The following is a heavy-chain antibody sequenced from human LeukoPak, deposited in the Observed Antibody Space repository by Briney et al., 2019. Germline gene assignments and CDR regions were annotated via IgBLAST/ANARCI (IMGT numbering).Heavy chain of an antibody. CDR3: AKGLRYFDWADY. D-gene: IGHD3-9*01. Sequence: GGSLRLSCEASGFTFGSHAMYWVRQAPGKGLEWVSTISWNTFTVRYADSVKGRFTISRDNAKNSLYLQMNSLRTEDTALYYCAKGLRYFDWADYWGQGTLVTVSS. J-gene: IGHJ4*02. CDR2: ISWNTFTV. V-gene: IGHV3-9*01. CDR1: GFTFGSHA.